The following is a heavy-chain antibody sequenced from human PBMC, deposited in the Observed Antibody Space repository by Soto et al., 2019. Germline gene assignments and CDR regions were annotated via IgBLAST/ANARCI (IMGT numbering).Heavy chain of an antibody. CDR1: GGSISSYY. Sequence: SETLSLTCTVSGGSISSYYWSWIRQPPGKGLEWIGYIYYSGSTNYNPSLKSRVTISVDTSKNQFSLKLSSVTAADTAVYYCARAHQKNSFVVDRYYYYGMDVWGQGTTVTVSS. D-gene: IGHD3-10*01. CDR2: IYYSGST. CDR3: ARAHQKNSFVVDRYYYYGMDV. J-gene: IGHJ6*02. V-gene: IGHV4-59*01.